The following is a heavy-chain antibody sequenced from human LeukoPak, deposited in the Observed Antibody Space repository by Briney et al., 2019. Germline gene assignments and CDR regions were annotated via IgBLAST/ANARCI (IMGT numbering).Heavy chain of an antibody. CDR3: ARKLYCGSGKLGNFDY. J-gene: IGHJ4*02. Sequence: ASVKVSCKASGYTFTGYYMHWVRQAPGQGLEWMGRINPNSGGTNYAQKFQGRVTMTRDTSISTAYMELSRLRSDDTAVYYCARKLYCGSGKLGNFDYWGQGTLVTVSS. CDR1: GYTFTGYY. CDR2: INPNSGGT. D-gene: IGHD3-10*01. V-gene: IGHV1-2*06.